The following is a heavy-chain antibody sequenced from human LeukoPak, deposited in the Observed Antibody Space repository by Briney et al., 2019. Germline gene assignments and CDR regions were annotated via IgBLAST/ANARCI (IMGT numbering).Heavy chain of an antibody. CDR1: GFTFGDYA. D-gene: IGHD6-19*01. Sequence: GRSLRLSCTASGFTFGDYAMSWARQAPGKGLEWVGFIRSKAYGGTTEYAASVKGRFTISRDDSKSIAYLQMNSLKTEDTAVYYCTRDSSGPDAFDIWGQGTMVTVSS. CDR3: TRDSSGPDAFDI. CDR2: IRSKAYGGTT. J-gene: IGHJ3*02. V-gene: IGHV3-49*04.